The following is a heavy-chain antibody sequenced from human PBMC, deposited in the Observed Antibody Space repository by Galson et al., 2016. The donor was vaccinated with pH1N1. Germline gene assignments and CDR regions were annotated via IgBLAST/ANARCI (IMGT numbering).Heavy chain of an antibody. CDR2: IDWDDDK. V-gene: IGHV2-70*01. CDR3: ARMLSYGSSGHLVY. Sequence: PALVKPTQTLTLTCTFSGFSLSTSGMCVSWIRQPPGKALEWLALIDWDDDKYYSTSLKTRLTISKDTSKNQVVLTMTNMDPVDTATYSCARMLSYGSSGHLVYWGQGTLVTVSS. D-gene: IGHD3-22*01. J-gene: IGHJ4*02. CDR1: GFSLSTSGMC.